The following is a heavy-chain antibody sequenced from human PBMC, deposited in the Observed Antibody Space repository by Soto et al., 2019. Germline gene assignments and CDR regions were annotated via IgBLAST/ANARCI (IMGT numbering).Heavy chain of an antibody. D-gene: IGHD2-2*01. J-gene: IGHJ5*02. CDR1: GASIRSDS. V-gene: IGHV4-59*08. Sequence: SETLSLTCAVSGASIRSDSWSWFRQPPGEGLEWIGILYSSGSTSYNPSLKSRVTMSVDTSKNHFSLKLSTVTAADTAVYYCARRNGQYCSGTGCQLYFDPWGQGTLVTVSS. CDR3: ARRNGQYCSGTGCQLYFDP. CDR2: LYSSGST.